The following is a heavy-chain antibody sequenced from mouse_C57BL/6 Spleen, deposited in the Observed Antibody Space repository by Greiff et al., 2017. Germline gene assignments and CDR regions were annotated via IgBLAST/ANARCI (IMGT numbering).Heavy chain of an antibody. D-gene: IGHD1-1*01. CDR3: ARGYYGSSSFGY. CDR1: GYTFTTYP. V-gene: IGHV1-47*01. J-gene: IGHJ2*01. Sequence: QVHVKQSGAELVKPGASVKMSCKASGYTFTTYPIEWMKQNHGKSLEWIGNFHPYNDDTKYNEKFKGKATLTVEKSSSTVYLELSRLTSDDSAVYYCARGYYGSSSFGYWGQGTTLTVSS. CDR2: FHPYNDDT.